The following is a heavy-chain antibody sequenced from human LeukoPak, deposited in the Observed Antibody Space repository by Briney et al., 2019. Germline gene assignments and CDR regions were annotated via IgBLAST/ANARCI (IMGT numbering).Heavy chain of an antibody. J-gene: IGHJ4*02. CDR3: ARAGANGIEAAGSLRY. CDR1: GGSFSTYY. D-gene: IGHD6-13*01. Sequence: SETLSLTCTVSGGSFSTYYWSWIRQPSGKGLEWIGYIYYTGTTNYNPSLKSRVTISVDTSKNQFSLNLSSVTAADTAVYYCARAGANGIEAAGSLRYWGQGTLVTVSS. CDR2: IYYTGTT. V-gene: IGHV4-59*01.